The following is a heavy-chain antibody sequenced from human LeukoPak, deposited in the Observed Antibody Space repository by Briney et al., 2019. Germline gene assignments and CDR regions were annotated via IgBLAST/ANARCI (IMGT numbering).Heavy chain of an antibody. V-gene: IGHV1-8*01. CDR1: GYTFTSYD. CDR2: MNPNSNNT. CDR3: AREYSYGYKDY. Sequence: ASVKVSCKASGYTFTSYDINWVRQATGQGLEWMGWMNPNSNNTVYAQKFQGRVTMTRNTSISTAYMELSSLRSEDTAVYYCAREYSYGYKDYWGQGTLVTVSS. J-gene: IGHJ4*02. D-gene: IGHD5-18*01.